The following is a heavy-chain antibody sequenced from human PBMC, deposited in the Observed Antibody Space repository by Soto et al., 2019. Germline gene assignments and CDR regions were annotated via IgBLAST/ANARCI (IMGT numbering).Heavy chain of an antibody. CDR1: GFTFSSYG. CDR2: ISYDGSNK. D-gene: IGHD5-12*01. V-gene: IGHV3-30*18. CDR3: AKAPGGLPNPFDY. Sequence: QVQLVESGGGVVQSGRSLRLSCAASGFTFSSYGMHWVRQAPGKGLEWVAVISYDGSNKYYADSVKGRFTISRDNSKNTLYLQMNSLRAEDTAVYYCAKAPGGLPNPFDYWGQGTLVTVSS. J-gene: IGHJ4*02.